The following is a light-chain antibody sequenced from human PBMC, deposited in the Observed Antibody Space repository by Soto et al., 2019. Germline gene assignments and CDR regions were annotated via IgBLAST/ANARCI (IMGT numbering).Light chain of an antibody. Sequence: EIELTQSPATLSLSPGERATLSCRASQNVEGYLAWYQQKPGQAPRLLIYDASNRATGIPARFSGSGSGTDFTLTISSLQPEDFATYYCQQSYTTPPAFGQGTKVEVK. CDR2: DAS. CDR1: QNVEGY. CDR3: QQSYTTPPA. V-gene: IGKV3-11*01. J-gene: IGKJ1*01.